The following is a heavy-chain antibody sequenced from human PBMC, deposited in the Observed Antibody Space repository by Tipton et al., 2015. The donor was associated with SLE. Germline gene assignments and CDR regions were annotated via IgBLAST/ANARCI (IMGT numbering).Heavy chain of an antibody. Sequence: TLSLTCTVSGGSINSGSYFWSWIRQPAGKGLEWIGRIYFSGSTHYNPALKSRVTMSVDTSKNQFSLKLSSLTAADTAVYYCARRHDTLDIWGQGTMVTVFS. V-gene: IGHV4-61*02. CDR2: IYFSGST. CDR3: ARRHDTLDI. J-gene: IGHJ3*02. CDR1: GGSINSGSYF.